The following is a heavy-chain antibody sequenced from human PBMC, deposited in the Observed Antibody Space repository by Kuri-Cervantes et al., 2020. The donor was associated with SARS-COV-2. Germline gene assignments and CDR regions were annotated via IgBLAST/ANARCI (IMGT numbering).Heavy chain of an antibody. CDR1: GFTVSTNY. J-gene: IGHJ2*01. D-gene: IGHD6-19*01. Sequence: GESLKISCAASGFTVSTNYMSWVRQAPGKGLEWVSIIYSGGTTYYADSVKGRFTISRDNFKNTVNLQMNSLRGEDTALYYCARAGYSTGWFPDWYFDLWGRGTLVTVSS. CDR3: ARAGYSTGWFPDWYFDL. V-gene: IGHV3-53*01. CDR2: IYSGGTT.